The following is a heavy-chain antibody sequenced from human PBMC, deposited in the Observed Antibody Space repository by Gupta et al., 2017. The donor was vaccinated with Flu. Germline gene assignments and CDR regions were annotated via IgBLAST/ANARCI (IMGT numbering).Heavy chain of an antibody. CDR3: ARDRRRDSGYDYPLSFDY. CDR2: ISSSSSYI. Sequence: EVQLVESGGGLVKPGGSLRLSCAASGFTFRSYSMNWVRQAPGKGLEWVSSISSSSSYIYYADSVKGRFTISRDNAKNSLYLQMNSLRAEDTAVYYCARDRRRDSGYDYPLSFDYWGQGTLVTVSS. D-gene: IGHD5-12*01. V-gene: IGHV3-21*01. CDR1: GFTFRSYS. J-gene: IGHJ4*02.